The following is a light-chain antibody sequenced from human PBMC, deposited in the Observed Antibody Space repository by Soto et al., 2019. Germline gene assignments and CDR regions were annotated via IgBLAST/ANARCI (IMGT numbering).Light chain of an antibody. Sequence: EIVITQSPATLSVSPGERATLSCRASQSVSSNLAWYQQKPGQAPRLLIYGASTRATGIPARFSGSGSGTEFTLTISSLQSEDFAVYYCQQYNNWPPGRTFGQGTKVDIK. CDR2: GAS. V-gene: IGKV3-15*01. CDR1: QSVSSN. CDR3: QQYNNWPPGRT. J-gene: IGKJ1*01.